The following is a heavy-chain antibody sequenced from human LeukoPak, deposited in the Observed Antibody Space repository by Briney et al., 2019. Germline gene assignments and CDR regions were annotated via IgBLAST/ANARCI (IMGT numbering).Heavy chain of an antibody. J-gene: IGHJ4*02. Sequence: GASVKVSCKASGYTFTGYYIHWVRQAPGQGLEWMGWINPNSGGTNYAQKFQGWVTMTRDTSISTAYMELSRLTSDDTAVYYCASSSSGIAAVGTADYFDYWGQGALVTVSS. CDR1: GYTFTGYY. D-gene: IGHD6-13*01. V-gene: IGHV1-2*04. CDR3: ASSSSGIAAVGTADYFDY. CDR2: INPNSGGT.